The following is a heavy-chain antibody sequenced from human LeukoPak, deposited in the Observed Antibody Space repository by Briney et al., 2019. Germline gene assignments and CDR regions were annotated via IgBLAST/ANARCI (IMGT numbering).Heavy chain of an antibody. J-gene: IGHJ6*03. CDR1: GYTFTGYY. V-gene: IGHV1-2*02. CDR2: INPNSGGT. D-gene: IGHD1-26*01. CDR3: ARVVGNRPPYYYYMDV. Sequence: GASVKVSCKASGYTFTGYYMHWVRQAPGQGLEWTGWINPNSGGTNYAQKFQGRVTMTRDTSISTAYMELSRLRSDDTAVYYCARVVGNRPPYYYYMDVWGKGTTVTISS.